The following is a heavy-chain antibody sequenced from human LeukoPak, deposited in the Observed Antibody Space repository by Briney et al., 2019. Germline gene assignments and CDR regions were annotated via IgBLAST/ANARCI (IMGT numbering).Heavy chain of an antibody. J-gene: IGHJ6*02. CDR3: ARIGTTTRGPAGLDV. Sequence: GGSLRLSCAASGFTFSSYSMNWVRQAPGKGLEWVSYIASGGGANRFYSESVKGRFTISRDNAKNSLYLHMNSLRAEDTGVYYCARIGTTTRGPAGLDVWGQGTTVTVSS. D-gene: IGHD2/OR15-2a*01. CDR1: GFTFSSYS. V-gene: IGHV3-48*04. CDR2: IASGGGANR.